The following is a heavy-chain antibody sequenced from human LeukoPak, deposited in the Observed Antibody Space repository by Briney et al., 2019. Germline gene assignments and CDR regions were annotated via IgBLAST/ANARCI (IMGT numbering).Heavy chain of an antibody. CDR3: AREQLSPKVGTEWFNP. D-gene: IGHD5-18*01. V-gene: IGHV4-59*01. CDR1: GGSISSYY. J-gene: IGHJ5*02. CDR2: IYYSGST. Sequence: PSETLSLTCTVSGGSISSYYWSWIRQPPGKGLEWIGYIYYSGSTNYNPSLKSRVTISVDTSKNQFSLKLSSVTAADTAVYYCAREQLSPKVGTEWFNPWGQGTRVTVSS.